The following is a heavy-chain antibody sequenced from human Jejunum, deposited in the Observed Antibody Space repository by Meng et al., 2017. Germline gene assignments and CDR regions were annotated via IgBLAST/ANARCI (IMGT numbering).Heavy chain of an antibody. Sequence: QVQLVESGGGVVQPVRSLRLSFSASGFTFSSYAMYWVRQAPGKGQEWVAVISYDGSYKHYPDSVKGRFTISRDNSKNTLYLQMNSLRAEDTAVYYCARDGWGSSDWYDYWGQGTLVTVSS. V-gene: IGHV3-30-3*01. CDR2: ISYDGSYK. CDR1: GFTFSSYA. CDR3: ARDGWGSSDWYDY. J-gene: IGHJ4*02. D-gene: IGHD6-19*01.